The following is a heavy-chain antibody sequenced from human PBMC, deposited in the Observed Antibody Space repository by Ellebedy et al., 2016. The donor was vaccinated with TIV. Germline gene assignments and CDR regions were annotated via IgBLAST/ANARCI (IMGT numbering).Heavy chain of an antibody. CDR3: ARMGKTGLLMNWYGFDI. V-gene: IGHV1-18*01. CDR2: ISVHNGDT. CDR1: GYTFNEYL. D-gene: IGHD1-1*01. Sequence: AASVKVSCKTSGYTFNEYLITWVRQAPGQGLEWMGWISVHNGDTNYAQSFQGRVTVTTDRSTSTAYMELRSLRSGDTAAYYCARMGKTGLLMNWYGFDIWGQGTLVTVSS. J-gene: IGHJ3*02.